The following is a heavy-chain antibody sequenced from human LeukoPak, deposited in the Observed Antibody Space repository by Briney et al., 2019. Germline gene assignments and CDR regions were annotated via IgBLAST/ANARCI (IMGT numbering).Heavy chain of an antibody. CDR3: ARDGPHYVIDY. CDR1: GFTFSRYG. CDR2: IYSDGTNK. J-gene: IGHJ4*02. V-gene: IGHV3-33*01. D-gene: IGHD3-16*01. Sequence: PGGSLRLSCAASGFTFSRYGMHWFRQAPGKGLEWVAIIYSDGTNKYYADSVKGRFTNSRENSKNMLYLQVNSLRAEDTGVYYCARDGPHYVIDYWGQGTLVTVSS.